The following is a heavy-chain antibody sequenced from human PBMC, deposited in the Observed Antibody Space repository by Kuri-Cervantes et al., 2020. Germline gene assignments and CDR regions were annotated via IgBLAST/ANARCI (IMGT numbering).Heavy chain of an antibody. CDR1: GGSISSGGYY. CDR3: ASNPAAAGTHLDH. CDR2: IYYSGST. V-gene: IGHV4-31*03. Sequence: LRLSCTVSGGSISSGGYYWSWIRQHPGKDLEWIGYIYYSGSTYYNPSLKSRVTISVDTSKNQFSLKLSSVTAADTAVYYCASNPAAAGTHLDHWGQGTLVTVSS. J-gene: IGHJ4*02. D-gene: IGHD6-13*01.